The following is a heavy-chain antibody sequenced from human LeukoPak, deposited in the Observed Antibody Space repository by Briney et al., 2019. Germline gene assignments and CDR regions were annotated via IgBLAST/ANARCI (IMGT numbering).Heavy chain of an antibody. D-gene: IGHD3-3*01. CDR2: IIPIFGTA. CDR3: ATSHQDYDFWSGYFY. V-gene: IGHV1-69*05. J-gene: IGHJ4*02. CDR1: GGTFSSYA. Sequence: GSSVNVTCKASGGTFSSYAISWVRQAPGQGLEWMGRIIPIFGTANYAQKFQGRVTITTDESTSTAYMELSSLRSEDTAVYYCATSHQDYDFWSGYFYWGQGTLVTVSS.